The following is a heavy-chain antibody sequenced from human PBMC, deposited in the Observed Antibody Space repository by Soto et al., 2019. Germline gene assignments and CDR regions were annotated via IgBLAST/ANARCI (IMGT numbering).Heavy chain of an antibody. CDR2: VFWDGGE. CDR1: GFSLTTTGVG. J-gene: IGHJ4*02. V-gene: IGHV2-5*02. Sequence: QITLRESGPSLVKPTETLTLTCAFSGFSLTTTGVGVGWIRQPPERALEWLAVVFWDGGERYSPSLKSRVTITKDTSKDQVVLTMTNMDPADTATYYCTQVYGSGSWGWYFHSWGQGTLVTVSS. CDR3: TQVYGSGSWGWYFHS. D-gene: IGHD1-26*01.